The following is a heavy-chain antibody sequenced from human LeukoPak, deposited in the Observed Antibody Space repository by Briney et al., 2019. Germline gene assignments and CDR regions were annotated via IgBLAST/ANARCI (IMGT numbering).Heavy chain of an antibody. V-gene: IGHV1-69*04. CDR2: IIPILGIT. CDR3: ARPHYYDSSGYSVLDAFDI. D-gene: IGHD3-22*01. Sequence: ASVKVSCKASGGTFSSYAISWVRQAPGQGLEWMGRIIPILGITNYAQKFQGRVTITADKSTSTAYMELSSLRSADTAVYYCARPHYYDSSGYSVLDAFDIWGQGTMVTVSS. J-gene: IGHJ3*02. CDR1: GGTFSSYA.